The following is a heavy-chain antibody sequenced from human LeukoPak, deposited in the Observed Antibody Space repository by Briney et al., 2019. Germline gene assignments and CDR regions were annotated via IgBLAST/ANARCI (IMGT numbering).Heavy chain of an antibody. J-gene: IGHJ4*02. D-gene: IGHD2-21*01. CDR1: GFTFSNYW. V-gene: IGHV3-74*01. Sequence: GGSLRLSCAASGFTFSNYWMHWVRQGPGKGLLCVSRINSDGSSIRYADSVKGRFTISRDNAKNTLYLQMNSLRAEDTAVYYCVRDWHTSFDYWGQGTLVTVSS. CDR2: INSDGSSI. CDR3: VRDWHTSFDY.